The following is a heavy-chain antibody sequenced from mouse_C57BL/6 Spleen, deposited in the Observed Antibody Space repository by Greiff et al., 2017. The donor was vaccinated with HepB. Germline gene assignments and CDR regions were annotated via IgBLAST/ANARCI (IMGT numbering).Heavy chain of an antibody. J-gene: IGHJ3*01. V-gene: IGHV14-2*01. Sequence: VQLQQSGAELVKPGASVKLSCTASGFNIKDYYMHWVKQRTEQGLEWIGRIDPEDGETKYAPKFQGKATITADTSSNTAYLQLSSLTSEDTAVEYGASSYYYGSSPAWFAYWGQGTLVTVSA. D-gene: IGHD1-1*01. CDR3: ASSYYYGSSPAWFAY. CDR1: GFNIKDYY. CDR2: IDPEDGET.